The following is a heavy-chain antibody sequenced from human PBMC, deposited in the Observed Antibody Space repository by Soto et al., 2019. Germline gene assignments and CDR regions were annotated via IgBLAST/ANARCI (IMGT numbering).Heavy chain of an antibody. D-gene: IGHD6-13*01. CDR2: MYYSGST. J-gene: IGHJ4*02. CDR3: GRLVGNSWIDY. V-gene: IGHV4-39*01. Sequence: SETLSLTCSVSGGSVSSGSYYWSWIRQPPGKGLEWIGYMYYSGSTGYNPSLKSRVTISVDTSKNQFSLKMSSVTAADTAVYYCGRLVGNSWIDYWGQGTQVTVSS. CDR1: GGSVSSGSYY.